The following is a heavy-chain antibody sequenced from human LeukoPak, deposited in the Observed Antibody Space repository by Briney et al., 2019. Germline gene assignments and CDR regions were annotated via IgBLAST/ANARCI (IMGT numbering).Heavy chain of an antibody. CDR3: ARDLSGELGFDY. Sequence: SETLSFTCTVSGGSISSGGYYWSWIRQHPGKGLEWIGYIYYSGSTYYNPSLKSRVTISVDTSKNQFSLKLSSVTAADTAVYYCARDLSGELGFDYWGQGTLVTVSS. CDR2: IYYSGST. CDR1: GGSISSGGYY. D-gene: IGHD3-16*01. V-gene: IGHV4-31*03. J-gene: IGHJ4*02.